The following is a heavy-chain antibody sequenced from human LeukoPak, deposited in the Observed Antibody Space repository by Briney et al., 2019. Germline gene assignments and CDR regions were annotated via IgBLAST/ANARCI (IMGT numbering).Heavy chain of an antibody. CDR2: ISSSSSTI. J-gene: IGHJ3*02. CDR1: GFTLSSYS. V-gene: IGHV3-48*04. CDR3: VRDAKIFDI. Sequence: PGGSLRLSCAASGFTLSSYSMNWVRQAPGKGLEWVSYISSSSSTIYYADSVKGRFTISRDNAKNSLYLQMNSLRGEDTAVYYCVRDAKIFDIWGQGTMVTVSS.